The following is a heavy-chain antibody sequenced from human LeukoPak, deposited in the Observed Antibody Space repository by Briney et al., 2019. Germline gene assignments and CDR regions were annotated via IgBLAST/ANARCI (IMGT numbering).Heavy chain of an antibody. CDR2: MNPNSGNA. J-gene: IGHJ5*02. Sequence: ASVKVSCKASGYTFTISDINWVRQAPGQGLQWMGWMNPNSGNAVYAQKFQGRVTMTRSTSINTAYMELSSVTAADTAVYYCARVEKYTSSGPTDPWGQGTLVTVSS. CDR3: ARVEKYTSSGPTDP. CDR1: GYTFTISD. D-gene: IGHD6-13*01. V-gene: IGHV1-8*01.